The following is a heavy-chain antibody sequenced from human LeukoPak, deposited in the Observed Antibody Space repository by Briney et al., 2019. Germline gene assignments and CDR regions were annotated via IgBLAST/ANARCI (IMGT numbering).Heavy chain of an antibody. D-gene: IGHD4-17*01. CDR1: GFTFSIDG. CDR2: ISPDSNFI. V-gene: IGHV3-21*01. Sequence: GGSLRLSCAGSGFTFSIDGMNWVRQAPGKGLEWVSSISPDSNFIPQADSVKGRFTISRDNAKNSLYLQMNSLRAEDTAVYYCARVDGDPWYFDYWGQGTLVTVSS. J-gene: IGHJ4*02. CDR3: ARVDGDPWYFDY.